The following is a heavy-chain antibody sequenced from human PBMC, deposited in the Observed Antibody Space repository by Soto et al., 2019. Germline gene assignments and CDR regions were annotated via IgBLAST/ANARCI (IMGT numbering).Heavy chain of an antibody. D-gene: IGHD2-15*01. CDR2: IIPIFGTA. V-gene: IGHV1-69*13. Sequence: SVKVSCKASGGTFSSYAISWVRQAPGQGLEWMGGIIPIFGTANYAQKFQGRVTITADESTSTAYMELSSLRSEGTAVYYCAREVKVVVAANGAFDIWGQGTMVTVSS. J-gene: IGHJ3*02. CDR3: AREVKVVVAANGAFDI. CDR1: GGTFSSYA.